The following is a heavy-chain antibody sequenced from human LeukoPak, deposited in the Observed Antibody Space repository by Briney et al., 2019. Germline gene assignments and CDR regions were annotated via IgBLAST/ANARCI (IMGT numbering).Heavy chain of an antibody. J-gene: IGHJ4*02. CDR3: AKSEFRLPGNYFDY. CDR1: GFTFSSYG. CDR2: ISYDGSNK. Sequence: PGGSLRLSCAASGFTFSSYGMHWVRQAPGKGLEWVAVISYDGSNKYYADSVKGRSTISRDNSKNTLYLQMNSLRAEDTAVYYCAKSEFRLPGNYFDYWGQGTLVTVSS. D-gene: IGHD3-10*01. V-gene: IGHV3-30*18.